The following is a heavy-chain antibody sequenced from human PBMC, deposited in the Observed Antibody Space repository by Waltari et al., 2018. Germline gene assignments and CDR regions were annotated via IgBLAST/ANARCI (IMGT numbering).Heavy chain of an antibody. Sequence: EVQLVESGGGLVQPGGSLRLSCAASGFTFSSYSMNWVRQAPGKGLEWVSYISSSSSTIYYADSVEGRFTISRDNAKNSLYLQMNSLRAEDTAVYYCARYTTDDSSGYYYFYGMDVWGQGTTVTVSS. CDR1: GFTFSSYS. V-gene: IGHV3-48*01. D-gene: IGHD3-22*01. CDR3: ARYTTDDSSGYYYFYGMDV. CDR2: ISSSSSTI. J-gene: IGHJ6*02.